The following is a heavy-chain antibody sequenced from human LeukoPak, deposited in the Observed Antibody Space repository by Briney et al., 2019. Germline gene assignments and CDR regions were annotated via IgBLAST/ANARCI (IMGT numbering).Heavy chain of an antibody. CDR2: IRYDGSNK. CDR1: GFTFSSYG. CDR3: AKETYDYGDTTVPGSFDY. Sequence: GGSLRLSCAASGFTFSSYGMHWVRQAPGKGLEWVAFIRYDGSNKYYADSVKGRFTISRDNSKNTLYLQMNSLGAEDTAVYYCAKETYDYGDTTVPGSFDYWGQGTLVTVSS. V-gene: IGHV3-30*02. J-gene: IGHJ4*02. D-gene: IGHD4-17*01.